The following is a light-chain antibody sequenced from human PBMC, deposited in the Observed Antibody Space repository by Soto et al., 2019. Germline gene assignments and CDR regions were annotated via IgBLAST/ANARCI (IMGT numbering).Light chain of an antibody. CDR1: QSVDSK. V-gene: IGKV3D-15*01. CDR2: DAS. CDR3: QQYYVWNT. Sequence: EIVMTQSPATLSVSPGERAIFSCRASQSVDSKLAWYQQKLGQAPRLLIYDASTRATGIPARFSGGGSGTEFTLTISSLQSEDFAIYYCQQYYVWNTFGGGTKV. J-gene: IGKJ4*01.